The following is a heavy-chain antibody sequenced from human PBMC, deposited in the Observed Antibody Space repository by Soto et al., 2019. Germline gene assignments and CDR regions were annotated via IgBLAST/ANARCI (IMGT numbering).Heavy chain of an antibody. CDR3: ARRGSGTFYEDFYI. V-gene: IGHV1-18*04. CDR1: GFSFTSYG. Sequence: QAQLVQSGAEVKKPGASVKVSCKASGFSFTSYGFSWVRQAPGQGLELMGWISAYSGNAKYEEKIQDRVTMTTDTATSTVYMEVRRLRSDDTAVHYCARRGSGTFYEDFYIWGQGTMVTVSS. D-gene: IGHD3-16*01. CDR2: ISAYSGNA. J-gene: IGHJ3*02.